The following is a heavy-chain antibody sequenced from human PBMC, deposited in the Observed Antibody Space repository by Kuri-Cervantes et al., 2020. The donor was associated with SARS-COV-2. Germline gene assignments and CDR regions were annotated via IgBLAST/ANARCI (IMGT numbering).Heavy chain of an antibody. J-gene: IGHJ4*02. CDR2: IYYSGST. D-gene: IGHD3-3*01. CDR1: GGSISSYY. Sequence: SETLSLTCTVSGGSISSYYWSWIRQPPGKGLEWIVYIYYSGSTNYNPSLKSRVTISVDTSKNQFSLKLSSVTAADTAVYYCARWPSWSGSIDYWGQGTLVTVSS. V-gene: IGHV4-59*01. CDR3: ARWPSWSGSIDY.